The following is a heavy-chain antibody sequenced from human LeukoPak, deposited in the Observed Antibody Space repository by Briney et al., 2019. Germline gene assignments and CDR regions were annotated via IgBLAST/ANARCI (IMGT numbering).Heavy chain of an antibody. CDR3: ARDRTRTGYSSGWYHDY. CDR2: ISPNSGGT. Sequence: ASVKVSCKASGYTFTGYYMHWVRQAPGQGLEWMGWISPNSGGTNYAQKFQGRVTMTRDTSISTAYMELSRLRSDDTAVYYCARDRTRTGYSSGWYHDYWGQRTLATVSS. J-gene: IGHJ4*02. CDR1: GYTFTGYY. D-gene: IGHD6-19*01. V-gene: IGHV1-2*02.